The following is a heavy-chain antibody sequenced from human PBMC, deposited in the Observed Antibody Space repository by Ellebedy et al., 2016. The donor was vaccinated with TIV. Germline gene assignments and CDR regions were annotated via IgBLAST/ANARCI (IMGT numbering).Heavy chain of an antibody. Sequence: GESLKISCAASGFNFSNYAMTWVRQAPGKGLEWVSALSGNGGRTYYVDSVKGRFTISRDNSKNTLYLQVNSLRAEDTAIYFCAKGRSTKSNWFYWYYGMDVWGQGTTVTVSS. D-gene: IGHD6-13*01. V-gene: IGHV3-23*01. CDR2: LSGNGGRT. J-gene: IGHJ6*02. CDR1: GFNFSNYA. CDR3: AKGRSTKSNWFYWYYGMDV.